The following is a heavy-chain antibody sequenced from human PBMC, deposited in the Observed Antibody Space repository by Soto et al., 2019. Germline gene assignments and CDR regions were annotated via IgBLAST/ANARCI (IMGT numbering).Heavy chain of an antibody. D-gene: IGHD4-17*01. J-gene: IGHJ4*02. CDR1: GLAFSSYS. CDR3: ATILDYGDHY. Sequence: EVQLVESGGGLVQPGGSLRLSCVASGLAFSSYSMNWVRQAPGKGLEWLSYIGNIGDIQHYADSVRGRFTISRDNAKKSVSLQMTSLRAEDTAVYYCATILDYGDHYCGQGTLVTVSS. V-gene: IGHV3-48*01. CDR2: IGNIGDIQ.